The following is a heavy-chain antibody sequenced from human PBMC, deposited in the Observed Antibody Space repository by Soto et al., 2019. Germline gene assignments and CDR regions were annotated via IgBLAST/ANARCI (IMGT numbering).Heavy chain of an antibody. D-gene: IGHD1-26*01. CDR2: IYFDGITT. J-gene: IGHJ4*02. Sequence: GGSMRLSCTASGFTFNTHWMHWVRQAPGKGLVWVSRIYFDGITTNYADSVKGRLTVSRDNAKNTVYLHVNTLRDEDTAVYYCARGGAMGVDYWGQGTLVTVSS. CDR1: GFTFNTHW. CDR3: ARGGAMGVDY. V-gene: IGHV3-74*01.